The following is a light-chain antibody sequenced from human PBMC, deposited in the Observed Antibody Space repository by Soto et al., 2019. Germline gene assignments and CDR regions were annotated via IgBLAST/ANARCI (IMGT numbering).Light chain of an antibody. CDR2: GAS. CDR1: QSVSSTY. CDR3: QQYDNSPIT. V-gene: IGKV3-20*01. J-gene: IGKJ5*01. Sequence: EIVLTQSPGTLSLSPGERATLSCRASQSVSSTYLIWYQQKPGQAPRLLIYGASSRATGVPDRFSGGGSGTDFTLTVSRLEPEDFAVYYCQQYDNSPITFGQGTRLEIK.